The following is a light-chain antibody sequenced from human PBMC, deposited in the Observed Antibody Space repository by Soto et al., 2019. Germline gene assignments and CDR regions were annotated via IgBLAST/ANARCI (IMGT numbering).Light chain of an antibody. V-gene: IGKV1-39*01. CDR1: QSISSY. CDR2: AAS. Sequence: IQMTQSPSSLSASVGDRVTITCRASQSISSYLNWYQQKPGKAPKLLISAASSLQSGVPSRFSGSGSETDFTLTISSLQPEDFATYSCQQSYSTTWTFGQGTKVDIK. J-gene: IGKJ1*01. CDR3: QQSYSTTWT.